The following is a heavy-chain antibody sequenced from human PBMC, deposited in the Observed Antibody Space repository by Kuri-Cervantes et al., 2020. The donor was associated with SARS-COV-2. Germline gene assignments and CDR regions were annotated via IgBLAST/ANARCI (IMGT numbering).Heavy chain of an antibody. Sequence: SLKISCAASGFSFTDAWMTWVRQAPGKGLEWVSGISWNSGSIGYADSVKGRFTISRDNAKNSLYLQMNSLRAEDTALYYCTKGGVRYFDWLPTIGAYYYYYGMDVWGQGTTVTVSS. CDR3: TKGGVRYFDWLPTIGAYYYYYGMDV. CDR2: ISWNSGSI. D-gene: IGHD3-9*01. J-gene: IGHJ6*02. CDR1: GFSFTDAW. V-gene: IGHV3-9*01.